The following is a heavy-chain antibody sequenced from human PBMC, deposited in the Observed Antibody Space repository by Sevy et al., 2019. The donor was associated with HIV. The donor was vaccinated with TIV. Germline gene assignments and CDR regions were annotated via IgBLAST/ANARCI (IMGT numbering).Heavy chain of an antibody. J-gene: IGHJ3*02. CDR2: IGGDGENT. Sequence: GGSLRLSCVASEFIFSSHAVSWVRQAPGKGLEWVSAIGGDGENTHYADSVRGRFTISRDNFKNTLYLQMNSLGAEDTALYYCARDGRGISAFDIWGPGTMVTVSS. CDR1: EFIFSSHA. V-gene: IGHV3-23*01. D-gene: IGHD3-3*02. CDR3: ARDGRGISAFDI.